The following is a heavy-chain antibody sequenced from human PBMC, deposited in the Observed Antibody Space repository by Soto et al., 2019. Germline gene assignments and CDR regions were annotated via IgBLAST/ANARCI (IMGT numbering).Heavy chain of an antibody. CDR3: ARVRVAAAGRGPYNWFDP. CDR1: GGTFSSYA. CDR2: IIPIFGTA. D-gene: IGHD6-13*01. J-gene: IGHJ5*02. Sequence: SVKVSCKASGGTFSSYAISWVRQAPGQGLEWMGGIIPIFGTANYAQKFQGRVTITADESTSTAYMELSSLRSEDTAVYYCARVRVAAAGRGPYNWFDPWDQGTLVTVS. V-gene: IGHV1-69*13.